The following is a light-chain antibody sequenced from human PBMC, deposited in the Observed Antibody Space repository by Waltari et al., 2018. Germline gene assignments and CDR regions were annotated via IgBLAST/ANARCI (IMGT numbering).Light chain of an antibody. CDR1: NLGDKS. Sequence: SYELTQPPSVSVSTGQTATITCSGDNLGDKSAGWYQQRPGQSPGVVIDQVSKRPSGLPERFSGSTSGNTATLTISGLQAEDEADYYCSSYTSSSTLEVFGGGTKLTVL. J-gene: IGLJ3*02. CDR3: SSYTSSSTLEV. V-gene: IGLV3-1*01. CDR2: QVS.